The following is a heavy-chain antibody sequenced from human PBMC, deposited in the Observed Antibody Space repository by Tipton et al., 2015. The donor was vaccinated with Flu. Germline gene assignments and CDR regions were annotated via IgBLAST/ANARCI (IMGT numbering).Heavy chain of an antibody. Sequence: TLSLTCTVSGGFITSGSYYWTWIRQSAGTGLEWIRRIYTTGSTNYNPSLRSRVTISGDTSKNHFSLQLSSVTAADTAVYYCARSPSYSGSGIYPYYFDDWGQGTLVTVSS. CDR2: IYTTGST. CDR1: GGFITSGSYY. V-gene: IGHV4-61*02. D-gene: IGHD3-10*01. CDR3: ARSPSYSGSGIYPYYFDD. J-gene: IGHJ4*02.